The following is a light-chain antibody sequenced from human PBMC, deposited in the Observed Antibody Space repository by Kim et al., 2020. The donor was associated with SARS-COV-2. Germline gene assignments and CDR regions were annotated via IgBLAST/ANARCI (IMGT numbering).Light chain of an antibody. Sequence: QSALTQPASVSGSPGQSITISCTGTSSDVGGYNYVSWYQQHPSKAPKLMIYDVSNRPSGVSNRFSGSKSGNTASLTISGLQAEDEADYYCSSYTSSSTQVFGTGTKVTVL. V-gene: IGLV2-14*03. CDR1: SSDVGGYNY. CDR3: SSYTSSSTQV. J-gene: IGLJ1*01. CDR2: DVS.